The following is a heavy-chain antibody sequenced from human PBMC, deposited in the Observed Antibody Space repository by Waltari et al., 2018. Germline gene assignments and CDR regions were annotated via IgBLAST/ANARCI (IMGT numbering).Heavy chain of an antibody. V-gene: IGHV4-61*02. J-gene: IGHJ5*02. CDR1: GGSISSGSYY. CDR2: IYARGRT. CDR3: AREILTGYCSGGSSYSGVYWFDP. D-gene: IGHD2-15*01. Sequence: QVQLQESGPGLVKPSQTLSLTCTVAGGSISSGSYYWSWIRQPAGKGLEWIGRIYARGRTNVNPALLSRVTISVDTSNTQFLLKLCSVTAAATAVYYSAREILTGYCSGGSSYSGVYWFDPWGQGTLVTVSS.